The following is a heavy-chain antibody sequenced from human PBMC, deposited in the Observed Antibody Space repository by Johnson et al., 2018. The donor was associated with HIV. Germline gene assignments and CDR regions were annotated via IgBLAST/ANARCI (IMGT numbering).Heavy chain of an antibody. J-gene: IGHJ3*02. Sequence: VQLVESGGGLVKPGGSLRLSCAASGFTFSDYYMSWVRQAPGKGLEWVGRIKSKTDGGTTDYAAPVKGRFTISRDDSKNTLYLQMNSLKTEDTAVYYCTKEGLPDAFDIWGQGTMVTVSP. V-gene: IGHV3-15*01. CDR2: IKSKTDGGTT. D-gene: IGHD4-11*01. CDR1: GFTFSDYY. CDR3: TKEGLPDAFDI.